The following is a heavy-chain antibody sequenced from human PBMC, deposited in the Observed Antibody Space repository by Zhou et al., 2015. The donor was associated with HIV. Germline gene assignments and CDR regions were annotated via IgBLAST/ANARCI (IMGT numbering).Heavy chain of an antibody. J-gene: IGHJ3*02. CDR2: IIPIFGTA. Sequence: QVQLVQSGAEVKKPGSSVKVSCKASGGTFSSYAISWVRQAPGQGLEWMGGIIPIFGTANYAQKFQGRVTITADESTSTAYMELSSLRSEDTAVYYCARGIGVGGGYDYPDAFDIWGQGTMVTVSS. D-gene: IGHD5-12*01. CDR1: GGTFSSYA. V-gene: IGHV1-69*01. CDR3: ARGIGVGGGYDYPDAFDI.